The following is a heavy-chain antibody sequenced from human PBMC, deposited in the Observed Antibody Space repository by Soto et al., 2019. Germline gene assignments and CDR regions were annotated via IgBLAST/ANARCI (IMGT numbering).Heavy chain of an antibody. J-gene: IGHJ6*02. V-gene: IGHV1-69*01. CDR1: GGTFSSYA. Sequence: QVQLVQSGAEVKKPGSSVKVSCKASGGTFSSYAISWVRQAPGQGLEWMGGIIPIFGTANYAQKFQGRVTITADESTSTAYMELSSLRSEDTAVYYCARDFSPGFGRGYYYYGMDVWGQGTTVTVSS. D-gene: IGHD3-10*01. CDR3: ARDFSPGFGRGYYYYGMDV. CDR2: IIPIFGTA.